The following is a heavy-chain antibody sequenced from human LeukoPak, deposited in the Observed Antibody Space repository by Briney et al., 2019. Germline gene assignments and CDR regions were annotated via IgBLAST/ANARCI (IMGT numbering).Heavy chain of an antibody. CDR3: ARRGIVGASLNY. Sequence: PSETLSLTCAVYGGSFGGYYWSWIRQPPGKGLEWIGEINHSGSTNYNPSLKSRVTISVDTSKNQFSLKLSSVTAADTAVYYCARRGIVGASLNYWGQGTLVTVSS. D-gene: IGHD1-26*01. CDR2: INHSGST. J-gene: IGHJ4*02. CDR1: GGSFGGYY. V-gene: IGHV4-34*01.